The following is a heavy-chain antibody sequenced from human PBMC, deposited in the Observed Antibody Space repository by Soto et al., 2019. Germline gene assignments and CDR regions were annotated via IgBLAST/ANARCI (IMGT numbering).Heavy chain of an antibody. D-gene: IGHD3-22*01. CDR1: GCTFNTYW. V-gene: IGHV3-7*04. CDR2: IKPDGSEK. CDR3: ARGDYYDTSGPFSDAFDI. Sequence: PGGSLRLSCAASGCTFNTYWMSWVRQAPGKGLEWVANIKPDGSEKWYVDSVKGRFTISRDNAKNSLYLQMNSLRAEDTAVYFCARGDYYDTSGPFSDAFDIWGQGTMVTVSS. J-gene: IGHJ3*02.